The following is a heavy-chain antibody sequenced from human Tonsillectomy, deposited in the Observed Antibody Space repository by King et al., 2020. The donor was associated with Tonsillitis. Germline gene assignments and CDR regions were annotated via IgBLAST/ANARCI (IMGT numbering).Heavy chain of an antibody. CDR3: AREDSEYTTSALDF. V-gene: IGHV1-2*02. Sequence: VQLVESGAEVKKPGASVKVSCKASGYTFTGYYLHWVRQAPGQGLEWMGWINPDSGATNYAQKFQGRVTMNRDTSISTAYMELTRLTSDDTAVFYCAREDSEYTTSALDFWGQGTLVTVSS. J-gene: IGHJ4*02. D-gene: IGHD6-6*01. CDR2: INPDSGAT. CDR1: GYTFTGYY.